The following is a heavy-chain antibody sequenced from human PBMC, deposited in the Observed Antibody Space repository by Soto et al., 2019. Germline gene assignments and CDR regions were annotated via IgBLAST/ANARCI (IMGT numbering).Heavy chain of an antibody. Sequence: SETLSLTCTVSGCSISSSSYYWGWIPPPPGKGLEWIGSIYYSGSTYYNPSLKSRVTISVDTSKNQFSLRLSSVTAADTAVYYCASWWVVLYYYYGMDVWGQGTTVTVSS. CDR2: IYYSGST. CDR1: GCSISSSSYY. CDR3: ASWWVVLYYYYGMDV. J-gene: IGHJ6*02. V-gene: IGHV4-39*01. D-gene: IGHD2-15*01.